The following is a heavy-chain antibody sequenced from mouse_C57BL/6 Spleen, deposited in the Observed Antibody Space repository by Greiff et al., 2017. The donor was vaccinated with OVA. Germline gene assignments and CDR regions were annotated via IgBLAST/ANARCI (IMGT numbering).Heavy chain of an antibody. CDR2: IYPRDGST. D-gene: IGHD1-1*01. J-gene: IGHJ4*01. CDR3: ATEYRFTTVVELAIDY. CDR1: GYTFTSYD. V-gene: IGHV1-85*01. Sequence: VQLQQSGPELVKPGASVKLSCKASGYTFTSYDINWVNQRPGQGLGWIGWIYPRDGSTKYNEKFKGQATLPVDTSSSTAYLELHSLISEDSTVLFCATEYRFTTVVELAIDYWGQGTSVTVSS.